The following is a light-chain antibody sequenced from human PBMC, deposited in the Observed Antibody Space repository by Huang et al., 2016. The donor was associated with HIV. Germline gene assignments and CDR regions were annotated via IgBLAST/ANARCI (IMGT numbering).Light chain of an antibody. CDR2: AAS. Sequence: IQLTQSPSSLSASVGDRVTLTCRASQDIGSDLAWYQHKPGQAPNLLIDAASTLESGVPSRFSGSGSGTDFTLTINNLQPEDFATYYCLQLNSYPGAFGPGTNVDV. J-gene: IGKJ3*01. V-gene: IGKV1-9*01. CDR1: QDIGSD. CDR3: LQLNSYPGA.